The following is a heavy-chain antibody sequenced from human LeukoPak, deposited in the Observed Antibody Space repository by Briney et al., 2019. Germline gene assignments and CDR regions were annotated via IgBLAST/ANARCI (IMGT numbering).Heavy chain of an antibody. CDR2: ISAYNGNT. V-gene: IGHV1-18*04. J-gene: IGHJ3*02. CDR1: GYTFTSYG. CDR3: ARDRVQAAIAYNDAFNI. D-gene: IGHD2-2*01. Sequence: ASVKVSCKASGYTFTSYGISWVRQAPGQGLEWMGWISAYNGNTNYAQKLQGRVTMTTDTSTSTAYMELRSLSSDDTAVYYCARDRVQAAIAYNDAFNIWGKGKMVTVSS.